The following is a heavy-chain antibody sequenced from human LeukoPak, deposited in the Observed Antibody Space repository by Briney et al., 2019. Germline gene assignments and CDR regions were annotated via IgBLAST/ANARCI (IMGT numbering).Heavy chain of an antibody. CDR1: GGTFSSCA. CDR3: AQSYNYYDSSGYSMDLGY. J-gene: IGHJ4*02. CDR2: IIPIFGTA. V-gene: IGHV1-69*13. D-gene: IGHD3-22*01. Sequence: SVKVSCKASGGTFSSCAISWVRQAPGQGLEWMGGIIPIFGTANYAQKFQGRVTITADESTSTAYMELSSLRSEDTAVYYCAQSYNYYDSSGYSMDLGYWGQGTLVTVSS.